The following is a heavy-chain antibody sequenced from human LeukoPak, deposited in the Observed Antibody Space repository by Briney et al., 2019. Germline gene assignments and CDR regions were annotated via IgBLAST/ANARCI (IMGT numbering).Heavy chain of an antibody. Sequence: GGSLRLSCAASGFTFSSYGMHWVRQAPGKGLEWVAVISYDGSNKYYADSVKGRFTISRDNSKNTLYLQMNSLRAEDTAVYYCAKDIVGATTWGQGTMVTVSS. CDR2: ISYDGSNK. V-gene: IGHV3-30*18. J-gene: IGHJ3*01. D-gene: IGHD1-26*01. CDR1: GFTFSSYG. CDR3: AKDIVGATT.